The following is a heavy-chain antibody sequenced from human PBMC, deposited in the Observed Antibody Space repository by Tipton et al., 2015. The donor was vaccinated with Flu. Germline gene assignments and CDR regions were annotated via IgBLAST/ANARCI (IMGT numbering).Heavy chain of an antibody. D-gene: IGHD4-23*01. V-gene: IGHV4-31*01. CDR1: GGSISSGGYY. J-gene: IGHJ4*02. Sequence: LRLSCTVSGGSISSGGYYWSWIRQHPGKGLEWIGYIYYSGSTYYNPSLKSLVTISVDTSKNQFSLKLSSVTAADTAVYYCARVEGVVTPHYFDYWGQGTLVTVSS. CDR3: ARVEGVVTPHYFDY. CDR2: IYYSGST.